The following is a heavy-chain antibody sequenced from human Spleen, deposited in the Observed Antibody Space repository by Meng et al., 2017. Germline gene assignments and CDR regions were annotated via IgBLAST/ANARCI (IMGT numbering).Heavy chain of an antibody. J-gene: IGHJ4*02. CDR3: ARDEDISAAGKLFGDY. D-gene: IGHD6-13*01. CDR1: GYNFPDYY. Sequence: QVQLGQSVAEVKEPGASVKVYCKPTGYNFPDYYIHWGRHAPGQGLEWMGRIDPKNGDTHYAQKLQGRVTMTGDTSISTAYMDLSGLRSDDTAMYYCARDEDISAAGKLFGDYWGQGTLVTVSS. CDR2: IDPKNGDT. V-gene: IGHV1-2*06.